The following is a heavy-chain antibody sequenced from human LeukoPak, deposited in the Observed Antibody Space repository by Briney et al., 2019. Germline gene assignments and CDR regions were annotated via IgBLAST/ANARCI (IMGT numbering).Heavy chain of an antibody. V-gene: IGHV4-39*01. D-gene: IGHD6-13*01. CDR1: GGSISSGGYY. J-gene: IGHJ5*02. Sequence: SETLSLTCTVSGGSISSGGYYWSWIRQPPGKGLEWVGSIYYSGSTYYNPSLKRRVTISVDTSKNQFFLKLSSVTAADTAVYYCARHIRQQTFDPWGQGTLVTVSS. CDR3: ARHIRQQTFDP. CDR2: IYYSGST.